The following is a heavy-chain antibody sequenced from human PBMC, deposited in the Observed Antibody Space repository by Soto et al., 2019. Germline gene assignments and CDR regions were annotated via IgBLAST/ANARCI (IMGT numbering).Heavy chain of an antibody. CDR2: ISGSGGST. D-gene: IGHD2-15*01. V-gene: IGHV3-23*01. Sequence: EVQLLESGGGLLQPGGSLRLSCAASGFTFNNYAMTWVRQAPGKGLEWVSVISGSGGSTHYADSVQGRFSISRDNSKNTVYLQMNSLGVEDTALYYCAKVIVVIAAAGDYFDSWGQGTLVTVSS. J-gene: IGHJ4*02. CDR1: GFTFNNYA. CDR3: AKVIVVIAAAGDYFDS.